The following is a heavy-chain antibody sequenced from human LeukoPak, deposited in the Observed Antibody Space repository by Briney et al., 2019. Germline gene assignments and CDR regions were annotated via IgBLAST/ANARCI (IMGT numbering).Heavy chain of an antibody. CDR3: ARNVDTAMAGGY. J-gene: IGHJ4*02. D-gene: IGHD5-18*01. V-gene: IGHV1-2*02. Sequence: ASVKVSCKASGYAFTGYYMHWVRQAPGQGLEWMGWINPDNGGTNYAQKFQGRVTMTRDMSISTAYMELSRLRSDDTAVYYCARNVDTAMAGGYWGQGTLVTVSS. CDR1: GYAFTGYY. CDR2: INPDNGGT.